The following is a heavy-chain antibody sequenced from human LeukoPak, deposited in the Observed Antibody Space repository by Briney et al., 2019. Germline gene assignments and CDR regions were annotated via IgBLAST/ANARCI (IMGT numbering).Heavy chain of an antibody. CDR2: ISWDGGST. Sequence: GGSLRLSCAASGFTFDDYTMHWVRQAPGKGLEWVSLISWDGGSTYYADSVKGRFTISRDNSKNSLYLQMNSLRTEDTALYYCAKGGPYTMIFGVVRGQGTLVTVSS. D-gene: IGHD3/OR15-3a*01. CDR1: GFTFDDYT. V-gene: IGHV3-43*01. CDR3: AKGGPYTMIFGVV. J-gene: IGHJ4*02.